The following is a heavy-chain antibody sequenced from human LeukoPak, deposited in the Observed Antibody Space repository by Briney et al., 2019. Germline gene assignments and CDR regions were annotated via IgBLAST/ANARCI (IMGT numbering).Heavy chain of an antibody. D-gene: IGHD4-17*01. V-gene: IGHV5-10-1*01. CDR2: IDPSDSYT. CDR3: ARHLRGDYGVDY. CDR1: GYSFTSYW. Sequence: GESLKISCKGSGYSFTSYWISWVRQMPGKGLEWMGRIDPSDSYTNHSPSFQGHVTISADKSISTAYLQWSSLKASDTAMYYCARHLRGDYGVDYWGQGTLVTVSS. J-gene: IGHJ4*02.